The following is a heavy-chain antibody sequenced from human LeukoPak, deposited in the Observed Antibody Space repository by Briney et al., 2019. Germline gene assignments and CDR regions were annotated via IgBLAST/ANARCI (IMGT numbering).Heavy chain of an antibody. CDR1: GFTFSSYG. J-gene: IGHJ4*02. CDR3: AKDRSPLAADYYFDY. Sequence: PGRSLRLSCAASGFTFSSYGMHWVRQAPGKGLEWVAVISYDGSNKYYVDSVKGRFTISRDNSKNTLYLQMNSLRAEDTAVYYCAKDRSPLAADYYFDYWGQGTLVTVSS. D-gene: IGHD6-13*01. V-gene: IGHV3-30*18. CDR2: ISYDGSNK.